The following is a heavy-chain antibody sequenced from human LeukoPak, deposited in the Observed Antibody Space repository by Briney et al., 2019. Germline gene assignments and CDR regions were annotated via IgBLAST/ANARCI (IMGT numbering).Heavy chain of an antibody. J-gene: IGHJ3*02. V-gene: IGHV3-53*01. Sequence: GGSLRLSCTASGFTVSTNYMSWVRQAPGKGLEWVSVIYSGGSTYYADSVRGRFTNSRDNYKNTLYLQMNSLRAEDTAVYYCARDLSPWESRNPDAFDIWGQGTTVTVSS. CDR1: GFTVSTNY. D-gene: IGHD1-14*01. CDR2: IYSGGST. CDR3: ARDLSPWESRNPDAFDI.